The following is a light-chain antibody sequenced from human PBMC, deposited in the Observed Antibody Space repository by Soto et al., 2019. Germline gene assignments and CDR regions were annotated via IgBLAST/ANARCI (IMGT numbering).Light chain of an antibody. CDR1: SANIGKSL. V-gene: IGLV1-51*01. Sequence: HSVLTQPPSVSSAPGEKVTISCSGSSANIGKSLVSWYQQLPATVPKLLSDDNDQRPSGIPDRFSGSKAGTSPTLVITGLQTGDEADYYFVTWERSLTVYVFGLGTKGTVL. CDR2: DND. J-gene: IGLJ1*01. CDR3: VTWERSLTVYV.